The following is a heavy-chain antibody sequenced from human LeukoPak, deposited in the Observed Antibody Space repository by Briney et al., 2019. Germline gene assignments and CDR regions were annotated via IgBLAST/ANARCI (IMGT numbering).Heavy chain of an antibody. V-gene: IGHV4-59*08. CDR2: SSYSGRT. Sequence: SETLSLTCTVAGDSITNYYWSWIRQPPGKGLEWIGNSSYSGRTNYNPSLKSRVTISLDTSKNQFSLNLGSVTVADTAVYYCASHIVTTTAVDYWGQGTLVTVSS. CDR3: ASHIVTTTAVDY. J-gene: IGHJ4*02. CDR1: GDSITNYY. D-gene: IGHD4-11*01.